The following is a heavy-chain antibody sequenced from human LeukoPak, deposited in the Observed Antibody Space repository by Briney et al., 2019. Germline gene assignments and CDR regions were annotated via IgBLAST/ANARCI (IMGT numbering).Heavy chain of an antibody. CDR1: GGSFSGYY. J-gene: IGHJ4*02. V-gene: IGHV4-34*01. D-gene: IGHD2-2*01. CDR2: INHSGST. Sequence: PSETLSLTCAVSGGSFSGYYWSWIRQPPGKGLEWIGEINHSGSTNYNPSLKSRVTISVDTSKNQFSLKLSSVTAADTAVYYCARVRCSSTSCRGYFDYWGQGTLVTVSS. CDR3: ARVRCSSTSCRGYFDY.